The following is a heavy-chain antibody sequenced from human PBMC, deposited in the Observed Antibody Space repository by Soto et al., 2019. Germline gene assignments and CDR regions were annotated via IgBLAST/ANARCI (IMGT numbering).Heavy chain of an antibody. CDR2: IKQDGSEK. CDR3: ARALRFLEWSYPYYMDV. D-gene: IGHD3-3*01. CDR1: GVTCSSYW. Sequence: PGRPLRVSCGAAGVTCSSYWMSWVRQAPGKGLEWVANIKQDGSEKYYVDSVKGRFTISRDNAKNSLYLQMNSLRAEDTAVYYCARALRFLEWSYPYYMDVWGKGTTVTVSS. J-gene: IGHJ6*03. V-gene: IGHV3-7*01.